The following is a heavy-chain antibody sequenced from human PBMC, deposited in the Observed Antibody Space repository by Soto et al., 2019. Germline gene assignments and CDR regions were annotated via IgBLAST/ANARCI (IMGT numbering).Heavy chain of an antibody. J-gene: IGHJ6*02. V-gene: IGHV3-23*01. CDR2: VTGKGGRS. CDR1: GFTFNTYG. Sequence: EVRLLQSGGGLVRPGSSLTLSCVASGFTFNTYGMTWVRQAPGKGLEWVSFVTGKGGRSYYADSVKGRFTISRDSSKDTLYLQMNSLRVDDTAVDYCAKDQQPECPTFFLSPVSTPDGKDVWGQGTTVTVSS. D-gene: IGHD3-3*01. CDR3: AKDQQPECPTFFLSPVSTPDGKDV.